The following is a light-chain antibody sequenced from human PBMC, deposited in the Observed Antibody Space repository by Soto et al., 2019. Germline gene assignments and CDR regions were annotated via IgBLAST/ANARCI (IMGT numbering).Light chain of an antibody. Sequence: LTQSPGKKTSSPGERITLSCRASQSVSSNYLAWYQQKPGQAPRLLIYGASSRATGIPDRFSGSGSGTDFTLTISRLEPEDFAVYYCQQYGSSPTTFGQ. CDR3: QQYGSSPTT. CDR1: QSVSSNY. V-gene: IGKV3-20*01. J-gene: IGKJ1*01. CDR2: GAS.